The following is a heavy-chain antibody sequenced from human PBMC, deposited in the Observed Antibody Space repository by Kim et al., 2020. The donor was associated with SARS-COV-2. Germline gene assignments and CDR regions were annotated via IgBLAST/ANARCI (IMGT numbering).Heavy chain of an antibody. V-gene: IGHV3-33*01. J-gene: IGHJ1*01. D-gene: IGHD2-21*01. CDR2: IWYDGSNK. CDR1: GFTFSSYG. Sequence: GGSLRLSCAASGFTFSSYGMHWVRQAPGKGLEWVAVIWYDGSNKYYADSVKGRFTISRDNSKNTLYLQMNSLRAEDTAVYYCARDLLVTSSSVAEYFQHWGQDTLVTVSS. CDR3: ARDLLVTSSSVAEYFQH.